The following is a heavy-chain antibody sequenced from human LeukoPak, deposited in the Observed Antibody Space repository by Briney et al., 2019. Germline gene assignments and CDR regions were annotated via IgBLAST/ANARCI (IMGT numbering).Heavy chain of an antibody. CDR2: IIPIFGTA. J-gene: IGHJ5*02. V-gene: IGHV1-69*01. Sequence: GSSVKVSCKASGGTFSSYAISWVRQAPGQGLEWMGGIIPIFGTANYAQKFQGRVTITADESTSTAYMELRSLRSDDTAVYYCARAPVKTGKQVYNWFDPWGQGTLVTVSS. CDR3: ARAPVKTGKQVYNWFDP. CDR1: GGTFSSYA. D-gene: IGHD7-27*01.